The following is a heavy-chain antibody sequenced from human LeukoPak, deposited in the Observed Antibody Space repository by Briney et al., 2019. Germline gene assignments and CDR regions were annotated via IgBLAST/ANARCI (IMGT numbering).Heavy chain of an antibody. V-gene: IGHV3-30*18. CDR2: ISYDGSNK. Sequence: GGSLRLSCAASGFTFSSYGMHWVRQAPGKGLEWVAVISYDGSNKYYADSVKGRSTISRDNSKNTLYLQMNSLRAEDTAVYYCAKDPNGIAAAGNYWGQGTLVTVSS. D-gene: IGHD6-13*01. CDR3: AKDPNGIAAAGNY. J-gene: IGHJ4*02. CDR1: GFTFSSYG.